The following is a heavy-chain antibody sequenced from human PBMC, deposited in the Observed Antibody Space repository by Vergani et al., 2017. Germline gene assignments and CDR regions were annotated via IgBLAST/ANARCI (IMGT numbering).Heavy chain of an antibody. J-gene: IGHJ6*03. CDR1: GYTFTGYY. V-gene: IGHV1-2*02. D-gene: IGHD6-13*01. CDR2: INPNSGGT. CDR3: ARARRQQPYYYYYMDV. Sequence: QVQLVQSGAEVKKPGASVKVSCKASGYTFTGYYMHWVRQAPGQGLEWMGWINPNSGGTNYAQKFQGRVTMTRDTSTSTVYMELSSLRSEDTAVYYCARARRQQPYYYYYMDVWGKGTTVTVS.